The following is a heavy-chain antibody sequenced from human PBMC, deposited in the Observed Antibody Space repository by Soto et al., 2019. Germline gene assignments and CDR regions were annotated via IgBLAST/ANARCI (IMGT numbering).Heavy chain of an antibody. Sequence: SETLSLTCTVSGGSISSGDYYWSWIRQPPGKGLEWIGYIYYSGSTYYNPSLKSRVTISVDTSKNQFSLKLSSVTAADTAVYYCARGEMATLYFDYWGQGALVTVSS. V-gene: IGHV4-30-4*01. J-gene: IGHJ4*02. CDR2: IYYSGST. CDR3: ARGEMATLYFDY. D-gene: IGHD5-12*01. CDR1: GGSISSGDYY.